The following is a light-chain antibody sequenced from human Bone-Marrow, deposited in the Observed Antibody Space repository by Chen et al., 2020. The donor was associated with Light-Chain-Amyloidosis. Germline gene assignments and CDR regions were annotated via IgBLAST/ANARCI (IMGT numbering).Light chain of an antibody. Sequence: QSAQTQPSYVSGSTGQSITISCTGTRSDVGGDNHVSWYQQHPDKAPKLMIYEVTNRPSWVPDRFSGSKSDNTASLTISGLQTEDEADYFCSSYTITNTLVFGSGTRVTVL. CDR1: RSDVGGDNH. CDR2: EVT. V-gene: IGLV2-14*01. CDR3: SSYTITNTLV. J-gene: IGLJ1*01.